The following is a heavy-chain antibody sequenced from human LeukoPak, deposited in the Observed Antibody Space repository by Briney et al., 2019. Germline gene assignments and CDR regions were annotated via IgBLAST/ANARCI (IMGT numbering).Heavy chain of an antibody. V-gene: IGHV4-28*01. CDR3: ARTDRQWSSVDP. CDR1: GYSISSSNW. D-gene: IGHD6-19*01. CDR2: IYYSGTT. Sequence: PSETLSLTCAVPGYSISSSNWWGWIRQPPGKGLEWIGYIYYSGTTYYNPSLKSRVTMSVDTSKNQFSLKLSSVTAVDTAVYYCARTDRQWSSVDPWGQGTLVTVSS. J-gene: IGHJ5*02.